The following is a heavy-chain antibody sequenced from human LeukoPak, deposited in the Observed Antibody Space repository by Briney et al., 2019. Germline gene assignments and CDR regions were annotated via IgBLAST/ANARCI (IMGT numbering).Heavy chain of an antibody. CDR1: GGSISSSGYY. CDR2: IYYSGSA. J-gene: IGHJ4*02. V-gene: IGHV4-61*08. Sequence: PSETLSLTCTVSGGSISSSGYYWSWIRQHPGKGLEWIGYIYYSGSANYNPSLKSRVTMSVDMSKNQFSLKLSSVTAADTAFYYCARDRDSSGWFDYWGQGALVTVSS. CDR3: ARDRDSSGWFDY. D-gene: IGHD6-19*01.